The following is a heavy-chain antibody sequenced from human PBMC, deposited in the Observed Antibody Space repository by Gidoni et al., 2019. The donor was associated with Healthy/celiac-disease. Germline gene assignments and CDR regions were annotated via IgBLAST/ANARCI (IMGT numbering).Heavy chain of an antibody. CDR2: ISGSGGST. V-gene: IGHV3-23*01. CDR3: AKAPQDWYFDL. Sequence: EVQLLESGGGLVQPGGSLRLSCSASGFTFSSYAMSWVRKAPGKGLEWVSAISGSGGSTYSADSVKVRFTISRDNSKNTLYLQMNSLRAEDTAVYYCAKAPQDWYFDLWGRGTLVTVSS. CDR1: GFTFSSYA. J-gene: IGHJ2*01.